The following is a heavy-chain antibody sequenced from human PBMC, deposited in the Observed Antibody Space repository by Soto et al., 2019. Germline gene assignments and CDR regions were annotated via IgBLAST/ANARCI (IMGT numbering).Heavy chain of an antibody. D-gene: IGHD6-13*01. CDR1: GFTFSSYG. J-gene: IGHJ2*01. CDR3: TGSIAAACTSVYWYFDL. V-gene: IGHV3-33*01. CDR2: IWYDGSNK. Sequence: QVQLVESGGGVVQPGRSLRLSCAASGFTFSSYGMHWVRQAPGKGLEWVAVIWYDGSNKYYADSVKGRFTISRDNSKNTLYLQMNSLRAEDTAVYYCTGSIAAACTSVYWYFDLWGRGTLVTVSS.